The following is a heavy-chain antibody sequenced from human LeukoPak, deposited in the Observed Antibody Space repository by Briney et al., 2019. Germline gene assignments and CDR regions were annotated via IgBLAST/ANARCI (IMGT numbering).Heavy chain of an antibody. V-gene: IGHV1-2*02. CDR1: GFTVTGYY. J-gene: IGHJ4*02. CDR3: TRGGPEGSGYSYGSHDY. CDR2: INPNSGAT. D-gene: IGHD5-18*01. Sequence: ASVKVSCKASGFTVTGYYMHWVRQAPGQGLEWMGWINPNSGATNYAQKFQGRVTMTSDTSISTVYMELSRLRSDDTAVYYCTRGGPEGSGYSYGSHDYWGQGTLVTVS.